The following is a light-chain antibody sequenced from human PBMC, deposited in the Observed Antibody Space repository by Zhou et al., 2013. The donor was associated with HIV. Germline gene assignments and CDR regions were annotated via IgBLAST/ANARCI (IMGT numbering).Light chain of an antibody. CDR1: QSISNY. Sequence: DIQMTQSPSSLSASVGDRVTITCRASQSISNYLNWYQQKPGKAPKLLIYAASSLQSGVPSRFNGSGSGTDFTLTISCLQSEDFATYYCQQYYSYRSFGQGTKLEIK. V-gene: IGKV1-39*01. CDR2: AAS. J-gene: IGKJ2*01. CDR3: QQYYSYRS.